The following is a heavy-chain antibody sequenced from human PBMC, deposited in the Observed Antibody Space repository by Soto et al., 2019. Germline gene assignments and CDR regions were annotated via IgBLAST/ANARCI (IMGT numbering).Heavy chain of an antibody. V-gene: IGHV1-2*02. CDR1: GYSFIGYY. CDR3: ARGDVNWFDP. Sequence: GASVKVSCKASGYSFIGYYMRWVRQAPGQGLEWMGWINPKSGVTNYAQKFQGRVTMTRDTSITTAYMELSSLRSDDTAVYYCARGDVNWFDPWGQGTLVTVSS. J-gene: IGHJ5*02. CDR2: INPKSGVT. D-gene: IGHD2-21*02.